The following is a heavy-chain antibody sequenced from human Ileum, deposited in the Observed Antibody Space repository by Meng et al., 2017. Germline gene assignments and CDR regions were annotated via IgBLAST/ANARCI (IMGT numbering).Heavy chain of an antibody. CDR3: VREIYDSSGYYVDY. CDR2: ISHRGNI. CDR1: GGSFSGYH. D-gene: IGHD3-22*01. Sequence: GAVLLKPSEPRPHALRGSGGSFSGYHWRWIRQPPGKGLEWIGEISHRGNINYNPSLKSRVIILLDTSKSQFSLRLTSVTAADTAVYYCVREIYDSSGYYVDYWGQGTLVTVSS. V-gene: IGHV4-34*01. J-gene: IGHJ4*01.